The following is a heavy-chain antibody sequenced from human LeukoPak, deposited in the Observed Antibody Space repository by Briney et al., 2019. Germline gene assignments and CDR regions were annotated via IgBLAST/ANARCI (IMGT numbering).Heavy chain of an antibody. V-gene: IGHV3-66*01. D-gene: IGHD1-1*01. Sequence: GGSLRLSCAASGFTVSSNYMSWVRHAPGKGLEWVSVIYSGGSTYYSDSVKGRFTISRDNSKNTLYLQMNSLRAEDTAVYCCDGTAMAGLDYWGQGTLVTVCS. J-gene: IGHJ4*02. CDR3: DGTAMAGLDY. CDR1: GFTVSSNY. CDR2: IYSGGST.